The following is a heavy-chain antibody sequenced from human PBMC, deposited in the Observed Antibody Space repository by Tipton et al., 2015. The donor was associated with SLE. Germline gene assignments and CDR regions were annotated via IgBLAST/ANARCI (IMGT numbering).Heavy chain of an antibody. D-gene: IGHD1-26*01. J-gene: IGHJ6*03. V-gene: IGHV3-11*04. CDR2: IRLRSTTI. CDR1: GHAISGGYY. CDR3: AKARLRWEYYHHMDV. Sequence: LSLTCVVSGHAISGGYYWGWVRQSPGKGLEWVSYIRLRSTTIYYADSVKGRFTISRDDGKNTLYLQMNSLRAEDTAVYYCAKARLRWEYYHHMDVWGKGTTVAVSS.